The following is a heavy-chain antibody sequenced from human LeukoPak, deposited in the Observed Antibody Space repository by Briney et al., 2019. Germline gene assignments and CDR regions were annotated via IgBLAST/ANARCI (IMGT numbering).Heavy chain of an antibody. V-gene: IGHV3-48*04. CDR1: GFTFSSYS. J-gene: IGHJ4*02. Sequence: HPGGSLRLSCAASGFTFSSYSMNWVRQAPGKGLEWVSYISSSSSTIYYADSVKGRFTISRDNSKNTLFLQMNSLRPDDTAVYYCARGNSYGPNSYFDYWGQGTLVTVSS. CDR2: ISSSSSTI. D-gene: IGHD5-18*01. CDR3: ARGNSYGPNSYFDY.